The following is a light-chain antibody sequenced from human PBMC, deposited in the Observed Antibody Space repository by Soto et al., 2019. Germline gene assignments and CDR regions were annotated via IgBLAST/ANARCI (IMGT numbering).Light chain of an antibody. CDR2: DAS. CDR3: QQYHSAPFT. Sequence: EIVLTQSPGTLSLSPGARATLSCRDSQSVYSSHLAWYRQKPGQVPRLRIYDASSRATGSPDRFSGSGSGTDFTLTISRLEPEDFAVYYCQQYHSAPFTVGPGTKVDIK. CDR1: QSVYSSH. J-gene: IGKJ3*01. V-gene: IGKV3-20*01.